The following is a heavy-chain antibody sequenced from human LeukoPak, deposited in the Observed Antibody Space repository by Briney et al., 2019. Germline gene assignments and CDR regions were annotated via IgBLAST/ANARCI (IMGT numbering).Heavy chain of an antibody. CDR3: AKGDRIVVVVAATPGAFDI. CDR1: GFTFSSYA. D-gene: IGHD2-15*01. J-gene: IGHJ3*02. V-gene: IGHV3-23*01. CDR2: ISGSGGST. Sequence: PGGSLRLSCAASGFTFSSYAMSWVRQAPGKGLEWVSAISGSGGSTYYADSVKGRFTISRDNSKNTLYLQMNSLRAEDTAVYYCAKGDRIVVVVAATPGAFDIWGQGTMVTVSS.